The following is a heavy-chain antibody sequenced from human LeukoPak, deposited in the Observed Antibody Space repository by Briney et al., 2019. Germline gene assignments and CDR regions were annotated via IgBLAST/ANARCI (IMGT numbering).Heavy chain of an antibody. D-gene: IGHD1-26*01. CDR1: GGSISSSSYY. Sequence: PSETLSLTCIVSGGSISSSSYYWGWIRQPPGKGLEWIGSIYYSGSTYYNPSLKSRVTISVDTSKNQFSLKLSSVTAADTAVYYCAREGSGSYLNYYYYMDVWGKGTTVTVSS. CDR2: IYYSGST. J-gene: IGHJ6*03. V-gene: IGHV4-39*07. CDR3: AREGSGSYLNYYYYMDV.